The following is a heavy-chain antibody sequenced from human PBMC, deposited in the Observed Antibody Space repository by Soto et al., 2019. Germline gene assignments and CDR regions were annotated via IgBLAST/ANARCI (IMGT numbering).Heavy chain of an antibody. CDR3: AKAAQTRFNWNDLGNWFDP. D-gene: IGHD1-1*01. CDR2: IIPIFGIP. CDR1: GGTFSSYA. V-gene: IGHV1-69*13. Sequence: SVKVSCKESGGTFSSYAIAWVRQAPGQGLEWMGGIIPIFGIPNYAQKFQGRVAITADESTNTAYMELSSLRSDDTAVYYCAKAAQTRFNWNDLGNWFDPWGQGTLVTSPQ. J-gene: IGHJ5*02.